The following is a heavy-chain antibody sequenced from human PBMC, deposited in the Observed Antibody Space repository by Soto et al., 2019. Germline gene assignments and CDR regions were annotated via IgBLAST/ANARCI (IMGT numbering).Heavy chain of an antibody. CDR2: VSESGGST. CDR1: GFTFNNFV. D-gene: IGHD1-26*01. V-gene: IGHV3-23*01. CDR3: ARERYADLDY. Sequence: EVQLLESGGGLVQPGGSLRLSCAVSGFTFNNFVMNWVRQTPGKGLEWVSTVSESGGSTFYADSVKGRFTISKDYSINTPFLQMDSLRAEDTAIYFCARERYADLDYWGQGMLVTVSS. J-gene: IGHJ4*02.